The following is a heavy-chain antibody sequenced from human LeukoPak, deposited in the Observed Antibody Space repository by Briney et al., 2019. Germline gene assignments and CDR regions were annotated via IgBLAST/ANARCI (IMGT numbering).Heavy chain of an antibody. CDR3: ARDGYSGNDGL. D-gene: IGHD5-12*01. J-gene: IGHJ4*02. CDR2: INHSGST. V-gene: IGHV4-34*01. CDR1: SGSFSGYY. Sequence: PSETLSLTCAVYSGSFSGYYWSWIRQPPGKGLEWIGEINHSGSTYYNPSLKSRVTISVDTSKNQFSLKMSSVTAADTAVYYCARDGYSGNDGLWGQGTLVTVSS.